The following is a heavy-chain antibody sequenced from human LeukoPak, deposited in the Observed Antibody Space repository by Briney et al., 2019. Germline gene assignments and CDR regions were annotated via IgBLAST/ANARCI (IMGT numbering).Heavy chain of an antibody. CDR3: AKDRPGYSYGYR. D-gene: IGHD5-18*01. CDR1: GFTFSSYA. J-gene: IGHJ5*02. CDR2: ISGSGGST. V-gene: IGHV3-23*01. Sequence: GGPLRLSCAASGFTFSSYAMSWVRQAPGKGLEWVSAISGSGGSTYYADSVKGRYTISRDNSKNTLYLQMNSLRAEDTAVYYCAKDRPGYSYGYRWGQGTLVTVSS.